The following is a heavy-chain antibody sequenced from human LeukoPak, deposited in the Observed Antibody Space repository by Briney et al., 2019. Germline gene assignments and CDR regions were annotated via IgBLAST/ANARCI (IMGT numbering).Heavy chain of an antibody. CDR2: IYPADSDI. CDR1: GYSFPSYW. V-gene: IGHV5-51*01. Sequence: GESLKISCKTSGYSFPSYWIGWVRQLPGKGLEWMGVIYPADSDIRYSPSFQGQVTISADKSISTAYLQWSSLKASDTAIYYCARRFAPFDYWGQGTLVTVSS. J-gene: IGHJ4*02. CDR3: ARRFAPFDY. D-gene: IGHD3-10*01.